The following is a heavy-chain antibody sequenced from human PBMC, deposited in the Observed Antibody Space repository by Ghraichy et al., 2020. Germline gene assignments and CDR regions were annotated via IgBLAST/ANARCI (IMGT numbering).Heavy chain of an antibody. V-gene: IGHV3-30*02. J-gene: IGHJ4*02. CDR2: IRYDGSTK. CDR3: AKDATLLMTTVVTAGFDY. CDR1: GFTFSSYG. Sequence: GGSLRLSCAASGFTFSSYGMHWVRQAPGKGLEWVAFIRYDGSTKYYAESVKGRFTISRDNSKSTVSLQTNSLRAEDTALYYCAKDATLLMTTVVTAGFDYWGQGTLVTVSS. D-gene: IGHD4-23*01.